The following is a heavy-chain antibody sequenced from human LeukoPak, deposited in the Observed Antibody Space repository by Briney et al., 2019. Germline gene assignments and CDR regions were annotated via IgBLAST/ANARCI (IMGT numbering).Heavy chain of an antibody. D-gene: IGHD5-18*01. CDR2: IKQDGSEK. J-gene: IGHJ2*01. Sequence: GGSLRLSCAASGFTFSSYWMNWVRQAPGKGLEWVANIKQDGSEKYCVDSVKGRFTISRDNAKKSLYLQMNNLRAEDTAVYYCARDPGYSYGRRYWYFDLWGRGTLVTVSS. CDR3: ARDPGYSYGRRYWYFDL. V-gene: IGHV3-7*01. CDR1: GFTFSSYW.